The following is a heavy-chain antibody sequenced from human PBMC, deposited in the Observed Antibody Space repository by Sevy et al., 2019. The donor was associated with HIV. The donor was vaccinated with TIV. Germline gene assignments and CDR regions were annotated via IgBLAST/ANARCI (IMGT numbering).Heavy chain of an antibody. CDR2: IFRSGDNT. V-gene: IGHV3-23*01. Sequence: GGSLRLSCAASGFTFNNYAMNWVRQAPGKGLEWVSTIFRSGDNTYYADSVKGRFTISRDNSKNTVSLQMNTLRAEDAALYYCAGAGYDSSDSFDAFDIWGQGTVVTVSS. CDR3: AGAGYDSSDSFDAFDI. J-gene: IGHJ3*02. D-gene: IGHD3-22*01. CDR1: GFTFNNYA.